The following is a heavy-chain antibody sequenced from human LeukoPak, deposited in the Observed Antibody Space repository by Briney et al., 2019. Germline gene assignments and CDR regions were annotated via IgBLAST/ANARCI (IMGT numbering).Heavy chain of an antibody. J-gene: IGHJ4*02. CDR2: IWDDGNNK. D-gene: IGHD1-26*01. V-gene: IGHV3-33*06. CDR3: TKDLMAWELLNY. CDR1: GFSFSNHG. Sequence: GGSLRLSCAASGFSFSNHGMHWVHQAPGKRLEWVAVIWDDGNNKRYANSVNGRFTISRDNSENTLYLQMNSLRAEDTAVYYCTKDLMAWELLNYWGQGTLVTASS.